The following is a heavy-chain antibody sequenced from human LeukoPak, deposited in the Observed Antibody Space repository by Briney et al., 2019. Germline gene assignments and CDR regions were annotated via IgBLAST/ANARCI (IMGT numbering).Heavy chain of an antibody. CDR2: IKQDGSEK. J-gene: IGHJ4*02. CDR3: ARAYSSGWYFPSTFDY. V-gene: IGHV3-7*04. Sequence: GGSLRLSCAASGFTFSSYWMNWVRQAPGKGLEWVANIKQDGSEKYYVDSVKGRFTISRDNAKNSLYLQMNSLRAEDTAVYYCARAYSSGWYFPSTFDYWGQGTLVTVSS. D-gene: IGHD6-19*01. CDR1: GFTFSSYW.